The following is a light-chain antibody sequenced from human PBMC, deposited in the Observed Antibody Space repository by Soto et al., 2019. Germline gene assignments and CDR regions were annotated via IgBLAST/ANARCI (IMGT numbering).Light chain of an antibody. CDR2: AAS. CDR3: QQADSFPRT. V-gene: IGKV3-20*01. J-gene: IGKJ1*01. CDR1: QSVSSSQ. Sequence: EVVLTQSPGTLSLSPGERATLSCRASQSVSSSQLAWFQQKPGQAPRLLIYAASSRAAGIPDRFSGSGSGTDFTLTISRLEPEDYATYYCQQADSFPRTFGPGTKVEIK.